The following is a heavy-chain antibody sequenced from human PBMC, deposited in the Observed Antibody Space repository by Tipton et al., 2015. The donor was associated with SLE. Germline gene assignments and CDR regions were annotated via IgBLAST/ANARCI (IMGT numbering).Heavy chain of an antibody. CDR2: IKQDGSEK. D-gene: IGHD4-11*01. Sequence: GSLRLSCAASGFTFSSYWMSWVRQAPGKGLEWVANIKQDGSEKYYVDSVKGRFTISRDNSKNTLYLQMNSLRAEDTAVYYCAKERGPSSNYGAYWGQGTLVTVSS. V-gene: IGHV3-7*03. J-gene: IGHJ4*02. CDR3: AKERGPSSNYGAY. CDR1: GFTFSSYW.